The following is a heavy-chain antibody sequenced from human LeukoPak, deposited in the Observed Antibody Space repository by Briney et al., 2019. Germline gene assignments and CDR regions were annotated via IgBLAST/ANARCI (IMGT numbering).Heavy chain of an antibody. CDR2: INPNSGGT. J-gene: IGHJ3*02. V-gene: IGHV1-2*02. CDR3: AKGVNWEGAFDI. D-gene: IGHD7-27*01. CDR1: GYTFTGYY. Sequence: ASVKVSCKASGYTFTGYYMHWVRQAPGQGLEWMGWINPNSGGTNYAQKFQGRVTMTRDTSISTAYMELSRLRSDDTAVYYCAKGVNWEGAFDISGQATMATVSS.